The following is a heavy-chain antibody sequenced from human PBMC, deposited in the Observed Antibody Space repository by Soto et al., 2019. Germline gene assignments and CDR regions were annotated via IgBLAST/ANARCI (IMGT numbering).Heavy chain of an antibody. V-gene: IGHV4-59*01. CDR1: GGSISTYY. Sequence: PSETLSLTCTVSGGSISTYYWSWIRQPPGKGLEWIGYIYYSGNTIYNPSLKSRVTISVDTSKNQFSLELSSVTAADTAVYYCARESYSSLLDVWGKGTTVT. CDR2: IYYSGNT. J-gene: IGHJ6*03. CDR3: ARESYSSLLDV. D-gene: IGHD6-13*01.